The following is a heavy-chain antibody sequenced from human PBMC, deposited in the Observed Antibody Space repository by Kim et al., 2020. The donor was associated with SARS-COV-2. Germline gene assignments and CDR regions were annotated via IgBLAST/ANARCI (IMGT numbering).Heavy chain of an antibody. V-gene: IGHV3-15*01. D-gene: IGHD1-1*01. CDR2: IKDKSNGETT. CDR3: TRDHDYWLAP. CDR1: GMTFSQAW. Sequence: GGSLRLSCAASGMTFSQAWMSWVRQAPGKGLEWVGRIKDKSNGETTSYAAPVRGRFTISRDASKNTVDLQMNSLQTEDTAIYYCTRDHDYWLAPWGQGIMVTVSS. J-gene: IGHJ5*02.